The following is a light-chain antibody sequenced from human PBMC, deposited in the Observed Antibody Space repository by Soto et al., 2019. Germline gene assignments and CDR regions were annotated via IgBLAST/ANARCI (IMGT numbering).Light chain of an antibody. CDR1: QSVSSSY. J-gene: IGKJ5*01. V-gene: IGKV3D-20*02. CDR3: QHRSIWPVS. Sequence: EIVLTQSPGTLSLSPGERATLSCRASQSVSSSYLAWYQQKPGQAPRLLIYGASTRATGIPARFSGSGSGTEFTLTISSLQSEDFGVYYCQHRSIWPVSFGQGTRLEIK. CDR2: GAS.